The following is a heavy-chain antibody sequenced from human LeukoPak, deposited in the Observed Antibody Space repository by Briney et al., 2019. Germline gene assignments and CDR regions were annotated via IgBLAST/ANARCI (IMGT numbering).Heavy chain of an antibody. CDR3: ARRLCSSLTCNIGPSGNWLDP. V-gene: IGHV4-59*08. Sequence: SETLSLTCTVSGGSMSNYWWNWIRQPPGKGLEWIGYICYDGSTYYNPALNSRVTISIDTSKNQFSLKLNSVTAADTAVYYCARRLCSSLTCNIGPSGNWLDPWGQGTLVTVSS. J-gene: IGHJ5*02. CDR1: GGSMSNYW. D-gene: IGHD2-2*02. CDR2: ICYDGST.